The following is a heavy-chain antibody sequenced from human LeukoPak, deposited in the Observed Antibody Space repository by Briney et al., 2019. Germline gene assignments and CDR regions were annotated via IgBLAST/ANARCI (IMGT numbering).Heavy chain of an antibody. CDR2: IKQDGSEK. D-gene: IGHD3-3*01. CDR1: GFTFSSYW. CDR3: AREASQYYDFWSGYSPGYYYYMDV. Sequence: GGSLRLSCAASGFTFSSYWMSWVRQAPGKGLEWVANIKQDGSEKYYVDSVKGRFTISRDNAKNSLYLQMNSLRAEDTAVYYCAREASQYYDFWSGYSPGYYYYMDVWGKGTTVTVSS. V-gene: IGHV3-7*01. J-gene: IGHJ6*03.